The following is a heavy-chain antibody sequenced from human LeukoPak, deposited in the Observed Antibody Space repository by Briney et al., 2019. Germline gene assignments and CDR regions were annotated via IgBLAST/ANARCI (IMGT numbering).Heavy chain of an antibody. D-gene: IGHD3-9*01. CDR1: GGSISSYY. V-gene: IGHV4-34*01. CDR3: ARRVLRYFDWLGEAVDY. J-gene: IGHJ4*02. CDR2: INHSGST. Sequence: SEALSLTCTVSGGSISSYYWSWIRQPPGKGLEWIGEINHSGSTNYNPSLKSRVTISVDTSKNQFSLKLSSVTAADTAVYYCARRVLRYFDWLGEAVDYWGQGTLVTVSS.